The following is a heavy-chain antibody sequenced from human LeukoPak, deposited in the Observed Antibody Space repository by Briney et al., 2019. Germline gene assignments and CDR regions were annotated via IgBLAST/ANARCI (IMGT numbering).Heavy chain of an antibody. Sequence: GRSLRLSCAASGFTFSSYAMHWVRQAPGKGLEWVAVISYDGSNTYYADSVKGRFTISRDNSKNTLYLQMNSLRAEDTAVYYCARDDGPIVVVVAASGWNYGMDVWGQGTTVTVSS. V-gene: IGHV3-30-3*01. D-gene: IGHD2-15*01. J-gene: IGHJ6*02. CDR2: ISYDGSNT. CDR1: GFTFSSYA. CDR3: ARDDGPIVVVVAASGWNYGMDV.